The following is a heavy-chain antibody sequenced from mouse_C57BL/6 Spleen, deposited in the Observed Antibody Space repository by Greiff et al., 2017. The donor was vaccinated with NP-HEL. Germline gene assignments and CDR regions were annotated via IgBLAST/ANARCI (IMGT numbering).Heavy chain of an antibody. V-gene: IGHV7-3*01. J-gene: IGHJ1*01. D-gene: IGHD1-1*01. CDR3: ARYIPTVVATGYFDV. CDR1: GFTFTDYY. CDR2: IRNKANGYTT. Sequence: EVHLVESGGGLVQPGGSLSLSCAASGFTFTDYYMSWVRQPPGKALEWLGFIRNKANGYTTEYSASVKGRFTISRDNSQSILYLQMNALRAEDSATYYCARYIPTVVATGYFDVWGPGTTVTVSS.